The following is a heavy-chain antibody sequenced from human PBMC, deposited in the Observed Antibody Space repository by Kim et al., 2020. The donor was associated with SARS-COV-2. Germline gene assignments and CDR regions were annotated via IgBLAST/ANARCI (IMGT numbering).Heavy chain of an antibody. V-gene: IGHV2-5*01. D-gene: IGHD1-7*01. CDR3: THRRHNWNYATFDY. Sequence: SPSLKTRLTITKDTSKNQVVLTMTNMDPVDTATYYCTHRRHNWNYATFDYWGQGTLVTVSS. J-gene: IGHJ4*02.